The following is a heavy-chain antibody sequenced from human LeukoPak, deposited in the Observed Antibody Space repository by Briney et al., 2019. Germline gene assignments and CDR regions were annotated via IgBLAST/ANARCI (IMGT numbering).Heavy chain of an antibody. CDR3: ARVPVLDCIVV. D-gene: IGHD3-3*02. CDR1: GGSVGSGNYY. V-gene: IGHV4-61*01. Sequence: PSETLSLTCTVSGGSVGSGNYYWSWIRQPPGKRLEWIGYVYYSGSTNYNPSLKSRVTISVDTSKNQFSLKLSSVTAAHTAVYYYARVPVLDCIVVWGQGTTVTVSS. J-gene: IGHJ6*02. CDR2: VYYSGST.